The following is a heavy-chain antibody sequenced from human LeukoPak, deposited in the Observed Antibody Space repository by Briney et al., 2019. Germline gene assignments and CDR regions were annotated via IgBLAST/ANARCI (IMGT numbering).Heavy chain of an antibody. D-gene: IGHD1-26*01. Sequence: PGGSLRLSCAASGLTFSIYTMTWVRQAPGKGLEWVSSISSSSSSIYYADSVKGRFTISRDNAKNSLYLQMNSLRAEDTAVYYCARAWPSSGYFEYWGQGTLVTVSS. J-gene: IGHJ4*02. CDR1: GLTFSIYT. V-gene: IGHV3-21*01. CDR2: ISSSSSSI. CDR3: ARAWPSSGYFEY.